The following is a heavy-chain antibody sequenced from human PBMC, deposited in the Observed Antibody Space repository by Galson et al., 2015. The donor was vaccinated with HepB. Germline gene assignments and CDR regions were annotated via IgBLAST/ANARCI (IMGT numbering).Heavy chain of an antibody. Sequence: QSGAEVKKPGESLMISCKASGYSFTNYWIGWVRQMPGKGLEWMGIIYPGDSDTRYNPSFQGQVTISADKSITTAYLQWSSLKASDTAMYYCARPAYCSRGNCYRFDFWGQGTLVTVSS. J-gene: IGHJ4*02. CDR3: ARPAYCSRGNCYRFDF. CDR2: IYPGDSDT. V-gene: IGHV5-51*03. D-gene: IGHD2-15*01. CDR1: GYSFTNYW.